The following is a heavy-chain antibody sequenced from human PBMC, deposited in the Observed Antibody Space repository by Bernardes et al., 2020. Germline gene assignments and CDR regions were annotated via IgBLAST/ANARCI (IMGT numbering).Heavy chain of an antibody. CDR2: INPDSLNT. D-gene: IGHD2-8*01. Sequence: ASMKVSCKASGYTFTSYTIHWVRQAPGQSLEWMGWINPDSLNTKYSQKFQGRVSITKDTSASTAYMELHSLIPEDTAIYYCARVVETTIMDAFDVWGQGTMVTVSS. CDR3: ARVVETTIMDAFDV. J-gene: IGHJ3*01. V-gene: IGHV1-3*01. CDR1: GYTFTSYT.